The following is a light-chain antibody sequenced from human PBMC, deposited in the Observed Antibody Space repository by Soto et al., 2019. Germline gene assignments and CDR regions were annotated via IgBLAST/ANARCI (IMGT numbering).Light chain of an antibody. CDR3: QSYDRSLRGYV. V-gene: IGLV1-40*01. Sequence: QSVLTQPPSASGTPGQRVTISCSGSSSNIGSPYGVHWYQQVPGTAPKLLIYGNDNRPSGVPDRFSGSKSGSSASLAITGVQAEDEADYYCQSYDRSLRGYVFGTGTKLTVL. J-gene: IGLJ1*01. CDR2: GND. CDR1: SSNIGSPYG.